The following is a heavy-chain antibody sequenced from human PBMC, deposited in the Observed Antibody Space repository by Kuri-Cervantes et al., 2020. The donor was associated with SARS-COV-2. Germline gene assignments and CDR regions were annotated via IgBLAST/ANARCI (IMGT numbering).Heavy chain of an antibody. V-gene: IGHV1-69*05. D-gene: IGHD2-2*01. Sequence: SVKVSCKASGCTFSSYAISWVRQAPGQGLEWMGGIIPIFGTANYAQKFQGRVTITTDESTSTAYMELSSLRSEDTAVYYCARTSWSSTSWESTFDCWGQGTLVTVSS. CDR2: IIPIFGTA. J-gene: IGHJ4*02. CDR3: ARTSWSSTSWESTFDC. CDR1: GCTFSSYA.